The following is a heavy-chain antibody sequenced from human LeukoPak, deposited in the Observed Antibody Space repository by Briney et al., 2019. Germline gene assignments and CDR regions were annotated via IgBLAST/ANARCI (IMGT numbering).Heavy chain of an antibody. CDR3: ARLYCSSTSCYSY. J-gene: IGHJ4*02. D-gene: IGHD2-2*02. CDR1: GGSFSGYY. V-gene: IGHV4-34*01. CDR2: INHSGST. Sequence: SDTLSLTCAVYGGSFSGYYWSWIRQPPGKGLEWIGEINHSGSTNYNPSLKSRVTMSADTSNNQFSLKLTSVTAADTAVYYCARLYCSSTSCYSYWGQGTLVTVSS.